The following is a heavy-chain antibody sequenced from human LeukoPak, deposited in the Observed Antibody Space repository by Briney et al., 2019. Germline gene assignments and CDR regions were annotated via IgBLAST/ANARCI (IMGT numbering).Heavy chain of an antibody. CDR2: FDPEDGET. Sequence: GASVKVSCKVSGYTLTELSMHWVRQAPGKGLEWMGGFDPEDGETIYAQKFQGRVTMTEDTPTDTAYMELSSLRSEDTAVYYCATEGYSSSSRMDYYYYYMDVWGKGTTVTVSS. CDR3: ATEGYSSSSRMDYYYYYMDV. J-gene: IGHJ6*03. V-gene: IGHV1-24*01. CDR1: GYTLTELS. D-gene: IGHD6-6*01.